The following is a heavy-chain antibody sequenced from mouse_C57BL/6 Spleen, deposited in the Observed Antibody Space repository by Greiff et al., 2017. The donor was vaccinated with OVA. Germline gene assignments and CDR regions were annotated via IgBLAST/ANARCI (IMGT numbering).Heavy chain of an antibody. J-gene: IGHJ3*01. D-gene: IGHD1-1*01. V-gene: IGHV1-50*01. Sequence: QVQLQQPGAELVKPGASVKLSCKASGYTFTSYWMQWVKQRPGQGLEWIGEIDPSDSYTNYNQKFKGKATLTVDTSSSTAYMHLSSLTSEDTAVYYCARKRRSSWFAYWGQGTLVTVSA. CDR3: ARKRRSSWFAY. CDR1: GYTFTSYW. CDR2: IDPSDSYT.